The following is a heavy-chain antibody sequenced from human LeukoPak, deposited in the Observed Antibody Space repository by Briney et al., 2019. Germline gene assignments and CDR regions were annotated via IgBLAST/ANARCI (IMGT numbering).Heavy chain of an antibody. V-gene: IGHV4-59*01. D-gene: IGHD4-23*01. J-gene: IGHJ4*02. CDR2: IYYSGST. Sequence: SETLSLTCTVSGGSISSYYWSWIRQPPGKGLEWIGYIYYSGSTNYNPSLKSRVTISVDTSKNQFSLKLSSVTAGDTAVYYCARVPPPVSGNPNDYWGQGTLVTVSS. CDR3: ARVPPPVSGNPNDY. CDR1: GGSISSYY.